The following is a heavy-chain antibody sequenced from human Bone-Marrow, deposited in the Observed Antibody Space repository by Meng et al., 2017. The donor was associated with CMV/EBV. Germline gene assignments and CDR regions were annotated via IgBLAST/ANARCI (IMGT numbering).Heavy chain of an antibody. CDR2: INSNSGDT. D-gene: IGHD4-17*01. J-gene: IGHJ6*02. CDR1: GYSFTGYY. Sequence: ASVKVSCKASGYSFTGYYMHWVRQAPGQGLEWMGLINSNSGDTQYAQKFQGRVTMTRDTSISTGYMELSRLRSDDTAVYYCARGGLETTVTSYYYGMDVWGQGTTVTVSS. V-gene: IGHV1-2*02. CDR3: ARGGLETTVTSYYYGMDV.